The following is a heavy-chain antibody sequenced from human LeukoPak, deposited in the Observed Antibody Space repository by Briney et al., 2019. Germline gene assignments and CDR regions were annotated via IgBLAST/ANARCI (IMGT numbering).Heavy chain of an antibody. J-gene: IGHJ6*02. CDR1: GYTFTSYG. D-gene: IGHD3-3*01. V-gene: IGHV1-18*01. CDR2: ISAYNGNT. CDR3: AREADYDFWSGQPGPGAYYYGMDV. Sequence: GASVKVSCKASGYTFTSYGISWVRQAPGQGLEWMGWISAYNGNTNYAQKLQGRVTMTTDTSTSTAYMELRSLRSDDTAVYYCAREADYDFWSGQPGPGAYYYGMDVWGQGTTVTVSS.